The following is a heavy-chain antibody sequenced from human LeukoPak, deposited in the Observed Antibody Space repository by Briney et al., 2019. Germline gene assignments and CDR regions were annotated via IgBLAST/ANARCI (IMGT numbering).Heavy chain of an antibody. CDR2: INPSGGST. Sequence: GIINPSGGSTSYAQKFQGRVTMTRDTSTSTVYMELSSLRSEDTAVYYCARKPMVRGAEFDYWGQGTLVTVSS. J-gene: IGHJ4*02. D-gene: IGHD3-10*01. CDR3: ARKPMVRGAEFDY. V-gene: IGHV1-46*01.